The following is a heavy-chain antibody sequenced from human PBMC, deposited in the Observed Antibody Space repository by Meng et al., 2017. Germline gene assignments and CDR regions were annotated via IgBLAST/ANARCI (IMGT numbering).Heavy chain of an antibody. V-gene: IGHV4-31*01. J-gene: IGHJ2*01. CDR2: IYYSGST. CDR3: ARVHYYDSSGYNNWYFDL. D-gene: IGHD3-22*01. CDR1: GGSISSGGYY. Sequence: QLQMQEWGPGLVKHSQPLSLTCTVSGGSISSGGYYWSWIRQHPGKGLEWIGYIYYSGSTYYHPSLKSLVTISVDTSKNQFSLKLSSVTAADTAVYYCARVHYYDSSGYNNWYFDLWGRGTLVTVSS.